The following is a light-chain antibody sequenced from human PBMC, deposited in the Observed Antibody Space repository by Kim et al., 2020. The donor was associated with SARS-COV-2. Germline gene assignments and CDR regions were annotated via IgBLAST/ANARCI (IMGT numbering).Light chain of an antibody. CDR1: QDISNF. CDR3: LQHKSYPYT. J-gene: IGKJ2*01. V-gene: IGKV1-17*03. Sequence: SASVGDRVPITCRASQDISNFLAWFQQKPGKVPKRLIYAASSVQSGVPSRFSGSGCGTEYSLTISSLQPEDFATYYCLQHKSYPYTLGQGTKLE. CDR2: AAS.